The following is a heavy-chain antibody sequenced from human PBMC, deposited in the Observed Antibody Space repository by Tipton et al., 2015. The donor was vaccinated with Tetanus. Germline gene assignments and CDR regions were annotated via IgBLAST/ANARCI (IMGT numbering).Heavy chain of an antibody. CDR3: ARANNDFPKKGPCDS. D-gene: IGHD1-1*01. V-gene: IGHV4-31*03. Sequence: TLSLTCNVSGGSISGSGYFRNWIRQFPGRGLEWIGYIYYSGDTFYNPSLKGRVAMSVDTSKNQFSLNLESVTAADTAFYYCARANNDFPKKGPCDSWGQGTLVIVSS. CDR1: GGSISGSGYF. J-gene: IGHJ4*02. CDR2: IYYSGDT.